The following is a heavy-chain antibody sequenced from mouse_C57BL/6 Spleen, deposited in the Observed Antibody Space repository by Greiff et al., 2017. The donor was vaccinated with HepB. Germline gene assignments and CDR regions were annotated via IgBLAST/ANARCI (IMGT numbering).Heavy chain of an antibody. CDR1: GFTFTDYY. V-gene: IGHV7-3*01. CDR3: ASYLNWYFDV. Sequence: EVQLVESGGGLVQPGGSLSLSCAASGFTFTDYYMSWVRQPPGKALEWLGFIRNKANGYTTEYSASVKGRFTISRDNSQSILYLQMNALRAEDSATYYCASYLNWYFDVWGTGTTVTVSS. CDR2: IRNKANGYTT. J-gene: IGHJ1*03.